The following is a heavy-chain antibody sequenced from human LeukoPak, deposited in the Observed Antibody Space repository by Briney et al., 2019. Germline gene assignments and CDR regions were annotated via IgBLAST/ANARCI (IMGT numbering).Heavy chain of an antibody. V-gene: IGHV3-23*01. CDR3: AKDHVAGIDNAFDI. D-gene: IGHD6-19*01. J-gene: IGHJ3*02. CDR2: ISGSGGST. Sequence: PGGSLRLSCAASGFTFSSYAMSWVRQAPGKGLEWVSAISGSGGSTYYGDSVKGRFTISRDNSKNTLYLQMNSLRAEDRAVYYSAKDHVAGIDNAFDIWGQGTVVTVSS. CDR1: GFTFSSYA.